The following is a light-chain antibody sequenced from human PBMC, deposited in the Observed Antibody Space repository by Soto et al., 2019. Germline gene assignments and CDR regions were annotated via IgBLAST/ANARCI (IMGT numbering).Light chain of an antibody. Sequence: QSALTQPASVSGSPGQSITISCTGTSSDVGNYNLVSWYQQYPGKAPKLMIYEDSKRPSGISNRFSGSKSGNTASLTISGLQAEDEADYYCCSYAGSSTLIFGGGTKLTVL. CDR1: SSDVGNYNL. J-gene: IGLJ2*01. CDR2: EDS. CDR3: CSYAGSSTLI. V-gene: IGLV2-23*01.